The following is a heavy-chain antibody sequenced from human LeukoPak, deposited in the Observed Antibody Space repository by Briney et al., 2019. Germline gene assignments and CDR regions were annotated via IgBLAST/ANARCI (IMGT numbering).Heavy chain of an antibody. CDR1: GFTFSSFG. Sequence: GGSLRLSCAASGFTFSSFGMHWVRQAPGKGLEWVAVISYDGSNRYFADSVKGRFTISRDNSKNTLYLQMNSLRAEDTAVYYCAKAAKVAAAPYYGMDVWGQETTVTVSS. J-gene: IGHJ6*02. V-gene: IGHV3-30*18. D-gene: IGHD6-13*01. CDR2: ISYDGSNR. CDR3: AKAAKVAAAPYYGMDV.